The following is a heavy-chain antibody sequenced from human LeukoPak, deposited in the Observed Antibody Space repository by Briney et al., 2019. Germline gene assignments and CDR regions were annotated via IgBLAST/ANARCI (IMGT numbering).Heavy chain of an antibody. CDR2: IDPSDSYT. J-gene: IGHJ4*02. CDR3: ARHDSGGDISPY. CDR1: GYSFTNSW. V-gene: IGHV5-10-1*01. D-gene: IGHD3-9*01. Sequence: GESLKISCKGSGYSFTNSWISWVRQMPGKGLEWMGRIDPSDSYTNYSPSSEGHVTISADKSISTAYLQWSSLKASDTAMYYCARHDSGGDISPYWGQGTLVTVSS.